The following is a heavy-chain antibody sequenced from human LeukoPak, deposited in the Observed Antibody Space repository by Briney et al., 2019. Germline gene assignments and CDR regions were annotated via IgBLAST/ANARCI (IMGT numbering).Heavy chain of an antibody. J-gene: IGHJ6*02. V-gene: IGHV3-21*01. CDR2: ISSSSSYI. CDR1: GFTFSSYS. CDR3: ARGHRSSTSYKARFGGMDV. D-gene: IGHD2-2*01. Sequence: GGSLRLSCAASGFTFSSYSMNWVRQAPGKGLEWVSSISSSSSYIYYADSVKGRFTISRDNAKNSLYLQMNSLRAEDTAVYYCARGHRSSTSYKARFGGMDVWGQGTTVTVSS.